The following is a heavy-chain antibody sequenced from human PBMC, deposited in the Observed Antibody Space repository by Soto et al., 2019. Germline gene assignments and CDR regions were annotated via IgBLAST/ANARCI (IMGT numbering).Heavy chain of an antibody. D-gene: IGHD3-9*01. V-gene: IGHV3-33*08. J-gene: IGHJ6*02. CDR2: IWYDGSNK. CDR1: GFTFSTYA. Sequence: PGGSLRLSCAASGFTFSTYAMTWVRQVPGKGLEWVAVIWYDGSNKYYADSVKGRFTISRDNSKNTLYLQMNSLRAEDTAVYYCARDPLFSYYDILTGYYVVYYYYYGMDVWGQGTTVTVSS. CDR3: ARDPLFSYYDILTGYYVVYYYYYGMDV.